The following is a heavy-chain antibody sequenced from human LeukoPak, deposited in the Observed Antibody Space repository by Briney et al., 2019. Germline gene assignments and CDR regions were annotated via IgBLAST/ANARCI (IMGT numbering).Heavy chain of an antibody. V-gene: IGHV3-23*01. D-gene: IGHD3-10*01. CDR1: GFTFGNFG. Sequence: PGGSLRLSCEASGFTFGNFGMTWVRQAPGKGLQWVSGITGSTTWTYYAASVKGRFTVSRGNSQNTLHLQMNSLRADDTAVYYCARELESSGTGYFDLWGRGTLFTVSS. CDR3: ARELESSGTGYFDL. J-gene: IGHJ2*01. CDR2: ITGSTTWT.